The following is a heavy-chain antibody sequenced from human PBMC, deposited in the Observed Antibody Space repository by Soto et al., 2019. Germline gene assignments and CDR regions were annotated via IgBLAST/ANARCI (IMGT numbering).Heavy chain of an antibody. J-gene: IGHJ6*02. V-gene: IGHV4-39*01. D-gene: IGHD2-2*01. CDR1: GGSISSRRYS. CDR2: IYYSENT. CDR3: AKLAGYCSGNSCHGDYAMDV. Sequence: SETLSLTCSVSGGSISSRRYSWGWIRQPPGKGLEWIGTIYYSENTYYNPSLKSRVTISVDTSKNQFSLKLSSVTAADTAVYYCAKLAGYCSGNSCHGDYAMDVWVQGTTVT.